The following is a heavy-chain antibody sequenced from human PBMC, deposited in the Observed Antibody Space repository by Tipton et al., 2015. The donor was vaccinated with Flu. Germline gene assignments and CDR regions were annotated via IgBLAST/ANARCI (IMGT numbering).Heavy chain of an antibody. CDR3: AVNRKWPEGWFAP. CDR2: IIPILGLT. Sequence: QLVQSGAEVKKPGSSMKVSCQASGGTFSNYAITWVRQAPGQGLEWMGRIIPILGLTNYAQKFQGRVTITADKGTSTGYMEMSSVRSEDTAVYYCAVNRKWPEGWFAPWGQGTLVTVSS. J-gene: IGHJ5*02. D-gene: IGHD2-8*01. V-gene: IGHV1-69*09. CDR1: GGTFSNYA.